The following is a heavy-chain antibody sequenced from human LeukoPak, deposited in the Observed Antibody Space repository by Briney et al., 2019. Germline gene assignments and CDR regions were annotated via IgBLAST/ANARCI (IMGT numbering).Heavy chain of an antibody. Sequence: ASVKVSCKASGYTFTGYYMHWVRQAPGQGLEWMGWINPNSGGTNYAQKFQGRVTMTRDTSISTAYMELSRLRSDDTAVYYCARDYGDYDEGFDYWGQGTLVTVSS. V-gene: IGHV1-2*02. CDR1: GYTFTGYY. J-gene: IGHJ4*02. D-gene: IGHD4-17*01. CDR3: ARDYGDYDEGFDY. CDR2: INPNSGGT.